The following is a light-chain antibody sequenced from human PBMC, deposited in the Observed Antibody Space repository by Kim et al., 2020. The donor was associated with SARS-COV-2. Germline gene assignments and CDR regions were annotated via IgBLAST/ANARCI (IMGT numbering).Light chain of an antibody. CDR2: GNS. V-gene: IGLV1-40*01. CDR3: QSNDSSLSGSV. CDR1: SSNIGAGYD. Sequence: QRLTISCTGSSSNIGAGYDVHWYQQLPGTAPNLLIYGNSNRPSGVPDRFSGSKSGTSASLAITGLQAEDEADYYCQSNDSSLSGSVFGGGTQLTVL. J-gene: IGLJ2*01.